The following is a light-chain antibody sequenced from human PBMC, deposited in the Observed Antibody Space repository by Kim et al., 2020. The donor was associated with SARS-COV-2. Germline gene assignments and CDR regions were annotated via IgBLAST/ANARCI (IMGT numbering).Light chain of an antibody. J-gene: IGLJ1*01. CDR3: QSYGNSLSGYV. CDR1: SSNIGAGYD. CDR2: GNT. Sequence: VTISCTGSSSNIGAGYDVHWYQQLPGTAPKLLIYGNTNRPSGVPDRFSGSKSGTSASLAITGLQAEDEADYCCQSYGNSLSGYVFGTGTKVTVL. V-gene: IGLV1-40*01.